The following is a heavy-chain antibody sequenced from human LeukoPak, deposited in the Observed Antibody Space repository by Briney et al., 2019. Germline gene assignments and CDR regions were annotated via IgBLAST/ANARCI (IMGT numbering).Heavy chain of an antibody. J-gene: IGHJ4*02. CDR1: GYTLTELS. CDR3: ARESGKAPFDY. Sequence: ASVKVSCKVSGYTLTELSMHWVRQAPGKGLEWMGGFDPEDGETIYAQKFQGRVTMTRDTSTSTVYMELSSLRSEDTAVYYCARESGKAPFDYWGQGTLVTVSS. CDR2: FDPEDGET. V-gene: IGHV1-24*01. D-gene: IGHD1-26*01.